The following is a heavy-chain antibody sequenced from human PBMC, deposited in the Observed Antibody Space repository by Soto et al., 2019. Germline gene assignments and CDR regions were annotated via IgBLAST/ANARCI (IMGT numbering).Heavy chain of an antibody. CDR2: TYYRSKWYN. Sequence: SQTLSLTCAISGDSVSSNSAAWNWIRQSPSRGLEWLGRTYYRSKWYNDYAVSVKSRITINPDTSKNQFSLQLNSVTPEDTAVYYCARDTYYYDSSGYYYPNPIDYWGQGTLVTVSS. J-gene: IGHJ4*02. D-gene: IGHD3-22*01. CDR1: GDSVSSNSAA. V-gene: IGHV6-1*01. CDR3: ARDTYYYDSSGYYYPNPIDY.